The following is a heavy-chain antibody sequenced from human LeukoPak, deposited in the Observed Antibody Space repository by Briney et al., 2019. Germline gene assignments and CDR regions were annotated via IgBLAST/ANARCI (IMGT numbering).Heavy chain of an antibody. J-gene: IGHJ4*02. CDR1: GYTFTSYD. D-gene: IGHD4-17*01. CDR2: INPSGGST. V-gene: IGHV1-46*01. CDR3: ARPQSYGDYSLDY. Sequence: GASVKVSCKASGYTFTSYDINWVRQAPGQGLEWMGIINPSGGSTSYAQKFQGRVTMTRDTSTSTVYMELSSLRSEDTAVYYCARPQSYGDYSLDYWGQGTLVTVSS.